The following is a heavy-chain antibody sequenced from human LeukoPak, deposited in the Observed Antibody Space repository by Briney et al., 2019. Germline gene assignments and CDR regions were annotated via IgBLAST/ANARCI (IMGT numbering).Heavy chain of an antibody. D-gene: IGHD3-16*01. J-gene: IGHJ3*02. CDR3: ARVRSWGVAAFDI. V-gene: IGHV3-7*03. CDR1: GFTFSSYR. Sequence: GGALRLSCAASGFTFSSYRMSWVRQAPGKGLEGVANIKQDGSEKYYVDSVKGRFTISRDNAKTSLYLQINSLRAEDTAVYYCARVRSWGVAAFDIWGQGTMVTVSS. CDR2: IKQDGSEK.